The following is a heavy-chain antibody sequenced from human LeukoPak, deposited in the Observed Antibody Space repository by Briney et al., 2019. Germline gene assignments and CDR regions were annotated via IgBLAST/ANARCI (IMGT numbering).Heavy chain of an antibody. CDR1: GYTLTELS. CDR3: ATSYYYDSSGYQFHYMDV. D-gene: IGHD3-22*01. Sequence: ASVKVSCKVSGYTLTELSMHWVRQAPGKGLEWMGGFDPEDGETIYAQKFQGRVTMTEDTSTDTAYMELSSLRSEDTAVYYCATSYYYDSSGYQFHYMDVWGKGTTVTVSS. J-gene: IGHJ6*03. V-gene: IGHV1-24*01. CDR2: FDPEDGET.